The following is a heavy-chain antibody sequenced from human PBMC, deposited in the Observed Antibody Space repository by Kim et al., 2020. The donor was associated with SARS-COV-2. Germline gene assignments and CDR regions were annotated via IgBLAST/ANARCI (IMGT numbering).Heavy chain of an antibody. CDR1: GFTFSSYG. V-gene: IGHV3-23*01. Sequence: GGSLRLSCAASGFTFSSYGMNWVRQAPGKGLEWVAVIDHTGSSKYYGDSVKGRFTISRDCSNNTLYLQMSSLRAEDTALYYCTTKSAVYWCKETLGTFAS. J-gene: IGHJ4*02. CDR3: TTKSAVY. CDR2: IDHTGSSK.